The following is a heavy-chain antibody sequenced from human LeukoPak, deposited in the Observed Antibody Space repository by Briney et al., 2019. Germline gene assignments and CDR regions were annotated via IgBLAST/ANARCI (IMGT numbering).Heavy chain of an antibody. D-gene: IGHD1-26*01. V-gene: IGHV3-66*01. CDR2: IYSGGST. CDR1: GFIVSSNC. J-gene: IGHJ3*02. Sequence: QPGGSLRLSCAASGFIVSSNCMTWVRQAPGKGLEWVSVIYSGGSTYYADSVKGRFTISRDTPKNTLYLQMNSLRADDTAVYYCARDVGFIVGATPGAFDIWGQGTMVTVTS. CDR3: ARDVGFIVGATPGAFDI.